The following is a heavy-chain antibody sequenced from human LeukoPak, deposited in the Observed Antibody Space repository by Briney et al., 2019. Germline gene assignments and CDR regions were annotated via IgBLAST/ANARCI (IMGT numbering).Heavy chain of an antibody. CDR3: ARSGYSYGLFDY. V-gene: IGHV1-3*01. D-gene: IGHD5-18*01. J-gene: IGHJ4*02. CDR1: GYTFTSYA. Sequence: GASVTVSCTASGYTFTSYAMHWVRQAPGQRLEWMGWINAGNGNTKYSQKFQGRVTITRDTSASTAYMELSSLRSEDTAVYYCARSGYSYGLFDYWGQGTLVTVSS. CDR2: INAGNGNT.